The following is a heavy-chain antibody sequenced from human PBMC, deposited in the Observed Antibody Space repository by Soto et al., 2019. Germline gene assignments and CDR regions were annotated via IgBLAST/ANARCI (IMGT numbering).Heavy chain of an antibody. V-gene: IGHV3-73*01. CDR1: GFVFQDSS. D-gene: IGHD3-10*01. Sequence: EVLLVESGGGLVQPGGSLKLSCEASGFVFQDSSIQWVRQASGKGLEWVGRIRDRAYNYATAYAASVKGRFTISRDDSNNKAYLQMDSLKTEDTAIYYCTRLISAAQDYWGQGTLVTVSS. CDR3: TRLISAAQDY. J-gene: IGHJ4*02. CDR2: IRDRAYNYAT.